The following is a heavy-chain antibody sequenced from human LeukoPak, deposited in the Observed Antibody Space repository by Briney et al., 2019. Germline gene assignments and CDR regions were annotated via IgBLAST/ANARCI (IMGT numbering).Heavy chain of an antibody. Sequence: PSETLSLTCTVSGGSISSGGYYWSWLRQPPGKGLEWIGYIYHSGSTYYNPSLKSRVTISVDRSKNQFSLKLSSVTAADTAVYYCARLAGYSSGWHPPSFDYWGQGTLVTVSS. V-gene: IGHV4-30-2*01. CDR3: ARLAGYSSGWHPPSFDY. J-gene: IGHJ4*02. CDR2: IYHSGST. D-gene: IGHD6-19*01. CDR1: GGSISSGGYY.